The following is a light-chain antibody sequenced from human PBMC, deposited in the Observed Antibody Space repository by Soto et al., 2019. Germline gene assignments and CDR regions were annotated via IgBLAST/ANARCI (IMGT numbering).Light chain of an antibody. CDR1: HSVSSN. CDR3: QQYNNWPLT. V-gene: IGKV3-15*01. Sequence: EIVMTQSPATLSVSPGERATLSCRASHSVSSNLAWYQQKPGQAPRLLIYGASTRATVIPARFSGSGSGTEFTLTISSLQSEDFAAYYCQQYNNWPLTFGQGTRLEIK. CDR2: GAS. J-gene: IGKJ5*01.